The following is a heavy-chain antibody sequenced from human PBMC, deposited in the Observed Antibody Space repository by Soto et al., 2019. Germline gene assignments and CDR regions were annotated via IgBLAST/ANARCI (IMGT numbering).Heavy chain of an antibody. D-gene: IGHD2-21*02. J-gene: IGHJ6*02. CDR3: ARVCGGDCHYGMDV. Sequence: QVQLQESGPGLVKHSQTLSLTCTVSGGSISSGGYYWTWIRQHPGKGLEWIGYIYYSGSTYYNPSLKSRVTISVDTSKNQFSLKLSSVTAADTAVYYCARVCGGDCHYGMDVWRQGTTVTVSS. CDR1: GGSISSGGYY. CDR2: IYYSGST. V-gene: IGHV4-31*03.